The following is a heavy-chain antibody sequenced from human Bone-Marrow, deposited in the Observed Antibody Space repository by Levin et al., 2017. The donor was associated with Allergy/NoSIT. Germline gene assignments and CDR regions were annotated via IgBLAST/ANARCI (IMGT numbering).Heavy chain of an antibody. Sequence: WGVLRLSCEVSEFTFSTYGMHWVRQAPGKGPEWVAVIWFDGSNKFYADSVKGRFTISRDNLKNTLYLQMNSLRAEDTAVYYCARSSPLGTNALDYWGQGTPVTVSS. CDR1: EFTFSTYG. CDR3: ARSSPLGTNALDY. CDR2: IWFDGSNK. J-gene: IGHJ4*02. D-gene: IGHD2-8*01. V-gene: IGHV3-33*01.